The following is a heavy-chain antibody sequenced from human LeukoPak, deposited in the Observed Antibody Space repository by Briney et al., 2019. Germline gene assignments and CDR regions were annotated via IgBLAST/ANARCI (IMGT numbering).Heavy chain of an antibody. V-gene: IGHV3-23*01. CDR2: ITDSGTT. J-gene: IGHJ4*02. CDR1: GFTFSNND. D-gene: IGHD4-17*01. CDR3: AKESTLTTAYFDY. Sequence: GDSLRLSCAASGFTFSNNDMSWVRQAPGQGLEWVSAITDSGTTYYEDSVKGRFTISRDNSRSTLYLQVNSLSAEDTALYYCAKESTLTTAYFDYWGQGTLVTVSS.